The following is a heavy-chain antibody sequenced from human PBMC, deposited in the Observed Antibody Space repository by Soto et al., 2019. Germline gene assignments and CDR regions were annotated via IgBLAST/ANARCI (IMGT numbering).Heavy chain of an antibody. J-gene: IGHJ6*02. CDR1: GFTFSSHV. V-gene: IGHV3-23*01. CDR2: ISGGGGAT. CDR3: ARGPRAPPPHDYGMDV. Sequence: EVQLLESGGGLVQPGGSLRLSCAASGFTFSSHVMNWVRQAPGKGLEWVAAISGGGGATYYGDSVEGRFTMSRDNSKNTVYLQMSSLRAEDTAVYYCARGPRAPPPHDYGMDVWGQGTTVTVSS.